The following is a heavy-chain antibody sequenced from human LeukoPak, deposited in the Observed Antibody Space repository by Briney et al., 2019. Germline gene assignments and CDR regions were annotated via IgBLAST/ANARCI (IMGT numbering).Heavy chain of an antibody. CDR2: INPHTGDT. Sequence: ASVKVSCKASGYTFTGDYMHWVRQAPGQGLEWLGWINPHTGDTYHAQKFQGRVTMTRDASVNTAYMQLSRLKSDDTAIYYCARGEAPEDKWGQGTLVTVSS. J-gene: IGHJ4*02. CDR1: GYTFTGDY. V-gene: IGHV1-2*02. CDR3: ARGEAPEDK.